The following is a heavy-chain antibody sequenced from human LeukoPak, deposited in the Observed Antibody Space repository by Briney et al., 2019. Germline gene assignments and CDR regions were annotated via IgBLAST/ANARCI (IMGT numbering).Heavy chain of an antibody. J-gene: IGHJ4*02. V-gene: IGHV3-7*01. CDR3: TTGSRPRGFDRLGY. D-gene: IGHD5-12*01. Sequence: PGGPLRVSCAASGFTFSSYWMTWVRQAPGKGLEWVANIKQDGSEKYYVDSVKGRFTISRDNARNSLYLQMNSLRAEDTAVYYCTTGSRPRGFDRLGYWGQGTLVTVSS. CDR1: GFTFSSYW. CDR2: IKQDGSEK.